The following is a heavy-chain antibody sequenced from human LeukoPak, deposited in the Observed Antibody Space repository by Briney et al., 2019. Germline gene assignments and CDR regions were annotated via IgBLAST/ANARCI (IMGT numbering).Heavy chain of an antibody. CDR2: IYHSGST. Sequence: PSETLSLTCTVSGYSISSGYYWGWIRQPPGKGLEWIGSIYHSGSTYYNPSLKSRVTISVDTSKNQFSLKLSSVTAADTAVYYCARTAIFGVVSYYYYMDVWGKGTTVTVSS. D-gene: IGHD3-3*01. V-gene: IGHV4-38-2*02. CDR1: GYSISSGYY. J-gene: IGHJ6*03. CDR3: ARTAIFGVVSYYYYMDV.